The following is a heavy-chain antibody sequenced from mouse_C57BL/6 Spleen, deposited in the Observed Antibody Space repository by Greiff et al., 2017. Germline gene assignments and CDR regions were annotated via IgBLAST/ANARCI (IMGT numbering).Heavy chain of an antibody. J-gene: IGHJ4*01. D-gene: IGHD2-5*01. CDR3: ARGGYYSNAYAMDY. CDR2: IYPGSGST. Sequence: QVQLQQPGAELVKPGASVTMSCKASGYTFTSYWITWVKQRPGQGLEWIGDIYPGSGSTNYNEKFKSKATLTVDTSSSTAYMQLSSLTSEDSAVYYCARGGYYSNAYAMDYWGQGTSVTVSS. V-gene: IGHV1-55*01. CDR1: GYTFTSYW.